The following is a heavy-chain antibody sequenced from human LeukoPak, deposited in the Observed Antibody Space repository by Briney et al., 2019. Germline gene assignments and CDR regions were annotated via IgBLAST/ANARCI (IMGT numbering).Heavy chain of an antibody. D-gene: IGHD6-6*01. Sequence: SETLSLTCAVYGGSFSGYYWSWIRQPPGKGLEWIGEINHSGSTNYNPSLKSRVTMSVDTSKNQFSLKLSSVTVVDTAVYYCARYIPARPGFDYWGQGTLVTVSS. CDR1: GGSFSGYY. J-gene: IGHJ4*02. V-gene: IGHV4-34*10. CDR2: INHSGST. CDR3: ARYIPARPGFDY.